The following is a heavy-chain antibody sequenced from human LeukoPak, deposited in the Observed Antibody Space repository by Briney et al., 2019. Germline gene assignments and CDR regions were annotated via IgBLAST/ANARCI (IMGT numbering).Heavy chain of an antibody. CDR3: ARGHFYCSGGSCYGY. CDR1: GGTFSSYA. D-gene: IGHD2-15*01. J-gene: IGHJ4*02. Sequence: GASVKVSCKASGGTFSSYAISWVRQAPGQGLEWMGRIIPIFGIANYAQKFQGRVTITADKSTSTAYMELSSLRSEDTAVYYCARGHFYCSGGSCYGYWGQGTLSPSPQ. V-gene: IGHV1-69*04. CDR2: IIPIFGIA.